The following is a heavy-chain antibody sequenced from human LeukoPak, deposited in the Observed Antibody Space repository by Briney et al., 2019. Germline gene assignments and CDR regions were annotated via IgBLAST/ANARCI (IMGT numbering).Heavy chain of an antibody. D-gene: IGHD3-22*01. CDR1: GGSFSGYY. V-gene: IGHV3-20*04. CDR3: ARVVSDYYDSSGLFDY. J-gene: IGHJ4*02. Sequence: ETLSLTCAVYGGSFSGYYWSWIRQPPGKGLEWVSGINWNGGSTGYADSVKGRFTISRDNAKNSLYLQMNSLRAEDTALYYCARVVSDYYDSSGLFDYRGKGTLVTVSS. CDR2: INWNGGST.